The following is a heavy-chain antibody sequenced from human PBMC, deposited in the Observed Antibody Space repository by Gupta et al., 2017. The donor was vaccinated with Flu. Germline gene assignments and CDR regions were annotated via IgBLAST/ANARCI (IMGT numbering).Heavy chain of an antibody. CDR1: GYTFSGSY. Sequence: QVQLVQSGAEVKKPGASVKVSCRASGYTFSGSYIQWVRQAPGQGLEWLGLLNPSGGSTSYAQKFQGRVTMTSDTSTRTVYMELSSLTSEDTAVYYCAREFGVVGPIGDHYNFWNGYFDYWGQGTLVTVSS. CDR3: AREFGVVGPIGDHYNFWNGYFDY. J-gene: IGHJ4*02. CDR2: LNPSGGST. V-gene: IGHV1-46*01. D-gene: IGHD3-3*01.